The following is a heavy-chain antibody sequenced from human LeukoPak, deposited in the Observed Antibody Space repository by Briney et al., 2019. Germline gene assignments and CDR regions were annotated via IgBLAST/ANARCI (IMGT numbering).Heavy chain of an antibody. CDR2: ISSSSSYI. J-gene: IGHJ3*02. CDR1: GFTFSSYS. CDR3: ARAPTYCGGDCYDDAFDI. V-gene: IGHV3-21*01. Sequence: GGSLRLSCAASGFTFSSYSMNWVRQAPGKGLEWVSSISSSSSYIYCADSVKGRFTISRDNAKNSLYLQMNSLRAEDTAVYYCARAPTYCGGDCYDDAFDIWGQGTMVTVSS. D-gene: IGHD2-21*02.